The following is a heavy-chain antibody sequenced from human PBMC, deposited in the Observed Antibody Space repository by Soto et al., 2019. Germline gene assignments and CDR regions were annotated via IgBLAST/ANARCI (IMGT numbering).Heavy chain of an antibody. CDR1: GGTFSSHA. CDR3: ARQFDYDSSGHYYAY. CDR2: IIPMFATP. V-gene: IGHV1-69*13. D-gene: IGHD3-22*01. J-gene: IGHJ4*02. Sequence: VKVSCKASGGTFSSHAISWVRQAPGQGLEWMGGIIPMFATPNYAEKFQGRLSITADESTTTVYMQLSSLRSQDTAVYYCARQFDYDSSGHYYAYWGQGTLVTVSS.